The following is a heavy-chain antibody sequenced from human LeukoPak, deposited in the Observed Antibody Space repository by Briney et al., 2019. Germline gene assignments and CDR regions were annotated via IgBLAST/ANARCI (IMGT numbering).Heavy chain of an antibody. D-gene: IGHD1-26*01. CDR1: GYSIRSGYC. Sequence: PSETLSLTCTVSGYSIRSGYCWGWIRQPPGKGLEWIGSIYHSGSTYYNPSLKSRVTISVDTSKNQFSLKLSSVTAADTAVYYCARDEGYSGSYYGFDYWGQGTLVTVSS. V-gene: IGHV4-38-2*02. CDR3: ARDEGYSGSYYGFDY. J-gene: IGHJ4*02. CDR2: IYHSGST.